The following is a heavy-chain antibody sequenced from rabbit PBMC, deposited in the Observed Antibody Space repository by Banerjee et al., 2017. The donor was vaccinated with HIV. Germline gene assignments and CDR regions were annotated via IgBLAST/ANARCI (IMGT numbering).Heavy chain of an antibody. J-gene: IGHJ4*01. Sequence: QEQLEESGGDLVKPEGSLTLTCTTSGFIFSDNYYMCWVRQAPGKGLEWIASMHVGSGSTYYASWAKGRFTISKTSSTTVTLQMTSLTAADTATYFCARGYSYDDTTYYAYAHNLWGPGTLVTVS. CDR2: MHVGSGST. V-gene: IGHV1S45*01. CDR3: ARGYSYDDTTYYAYAHNL. D-gene: IGHD6-1*01. CDR1: GFIFSDNYY.